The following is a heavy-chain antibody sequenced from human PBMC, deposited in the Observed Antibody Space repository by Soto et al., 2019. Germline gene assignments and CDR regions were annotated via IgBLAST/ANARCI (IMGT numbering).Heavy chain of an antibody. CDR1: GFTFTRYS. CDR2: ISSTTNYI. Sequence: GGSLRLSCAASGFTFTRYSMNWVRQAPGKGLEWVSSISSTTNYIYYGDSMKSRFTISRDNAKNSLYLEMNSLRAEDTAVYYCARESEDLTSNFDYWGQGTLVTVSS. V-gene: IGHV3-21*06. CDR3: ARESEDLTSNFDY. J-gene: IGHJ4*02.